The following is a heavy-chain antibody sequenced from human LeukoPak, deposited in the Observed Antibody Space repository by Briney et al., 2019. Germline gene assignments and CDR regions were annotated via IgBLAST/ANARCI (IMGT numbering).Heavy chain of an antibody. D-gene: IGHD3-9*01. V-gene: IGHV1-8*01. J-gene: IGHJ3*02. CDR3: ARGATGYYFDAFDI. Sequence: ASVKVSCKASGYTFTSYDINWVRQATGQGLEWMGWMNPNSGNTGYAQKFQGRVTMTRNTSISTAYMELSSLRSEDTAVYYCARGATGYYFDAFDIWGQGTMVTVSS. CDR2: MNPNSGNT. CDR1: GYTFTSYD.